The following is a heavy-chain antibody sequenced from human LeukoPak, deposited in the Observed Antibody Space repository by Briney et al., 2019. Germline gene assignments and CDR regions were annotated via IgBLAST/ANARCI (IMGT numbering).Heavy chain of an antibody. CDR3: ARVLSGRGSLYDYYYYMDV. CDR1: GFTFSSYG. D-gene: IGHD3-10*01. J-gene: IGHJ6*03. CDR2: ISGSGDNT. V-gene: IGHV3-23*01. Sequence: GGSLRLSCAASGFTFSSYGMTWVRQAPGKGLEWVSAISGSGDNTYYADSVKGRFTISRDNSKNTLYLQMNSLRAEDTAVYYCARVLSGRGSLYDYYYYMDVWGKGTTVTISS.